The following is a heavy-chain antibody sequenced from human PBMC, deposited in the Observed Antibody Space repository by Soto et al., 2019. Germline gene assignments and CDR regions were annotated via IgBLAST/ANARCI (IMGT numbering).Heavy chain of an antibody. D-gene: IGHD3-9*01. Sequence: KPSETLXLTCTVSGGXISSYYWSWIRQPPGKGLEWIGYIYYSGSTNYNPSLKSRVTISVDTSKNQFSLKLSSVTAADTAVYYFFLSMSGYFRYFDWLFGYWGQGTLVTGSS. CDR1: GGXISSYY. J-gene: IGHJ4*02. CDR3: FLSMSGYFRYFDWLFGY. V-gene: IGHV4-59*01. CDR2: IYYSGST.